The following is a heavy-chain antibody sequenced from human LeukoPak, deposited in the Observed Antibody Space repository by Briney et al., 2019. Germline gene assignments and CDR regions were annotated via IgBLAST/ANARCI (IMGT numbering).Heavy chain of an antibody. Sequence: SETLSLTCAVYGGSFSGYYWSWIRQPPGKGLEWIGEINHSGSTNYNPSLKSRVTISVDTSKNQFSLKLSSVTAADTAVYYCARGRIVVVPAAMENNWFDPWGQGTLATVSS. CDR1: GGSFSGYY. J-gene: IGHJ5*02. CDR2: INHSGST. D-gene: IGHD2-2*01. V-gene: IGHV4-34*01. CDR3: ARGRIVVVPAAMENNWFDP.